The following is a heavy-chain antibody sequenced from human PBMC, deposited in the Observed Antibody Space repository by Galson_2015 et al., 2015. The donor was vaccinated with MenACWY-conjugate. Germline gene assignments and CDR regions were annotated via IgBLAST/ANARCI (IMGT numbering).Heavy chain of an antibody. J-gene: IGHJ4*02. CDR1: GDSVSSNSDA. V-gene: IGHV6-1*01. CDR2: TYYRSKWYN. D-gene: IGHD1-14*01. CDR3: ALNRRGGDDY. Sequence: CAISGDSVSSNSDAWNWVRQSPSRGLEWLGRTYYRSKWYNDYALSVKSRITINPDTSKNQFSLQLNSVTPEDTAVYYCALNRRGGDDYWGQGTLVTVSS.